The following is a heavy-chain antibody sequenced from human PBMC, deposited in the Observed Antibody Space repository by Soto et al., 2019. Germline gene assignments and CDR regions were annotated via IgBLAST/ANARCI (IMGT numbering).Heavy chain of an antibody. CDR2: VDPEDGET. D-gene: IGHD1-26*01. CDR3: PTEAGSYYGDYYYGMDV. CDR1: GYTFTDYY. Sequence: EVQLVQSGAEEKKPGATVKISCKVSGYTFTDYYMHWVQQAPGKGLEWMGLVDPEDGETIYAEKFQGRVTITADTSTDTAYMQLSSLRSEDTAVYYCPTEAGSYYGDYYYGMDVWGQGTTVTVSS. V-gene: IGHV1-69-2*01. J-gene: IGHJ6*02.